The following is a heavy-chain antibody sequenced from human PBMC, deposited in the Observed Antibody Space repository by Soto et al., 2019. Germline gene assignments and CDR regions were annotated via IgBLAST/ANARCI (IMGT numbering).Heavy chain of an antibody. V-gene: IGHV4-30-2*01. CDR3: VGSIGAFWFAP. CDR1: GGSVSSGSYY. Sequence: PSETLSLACTVSGGSVSSGSYYWSWIRQPPGKGLEWIGYIYHSGSTYYNPSLKSRVTISVDRSKNQFSLKLSSVTAADTAVYYCVGSIGAFWFAPWGQGALVTVSS. CDR2: IYHSGST. J-gene: IGHJ5*02. D-gene: IGHD3-10*01.